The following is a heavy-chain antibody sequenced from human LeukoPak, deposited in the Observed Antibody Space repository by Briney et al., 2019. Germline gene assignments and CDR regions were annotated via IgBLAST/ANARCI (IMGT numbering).Heavy chain of an antibody. J-gene: IGHJ6*03. CDR2: INPNSGGT. Sequence: ASVKVSCKASGYTFTSYGISWVRQAPGQGLEWMGWINPNSGGTNYAQKFQGRVTMTRDTSISTAYMELSRLRSDDTAVYYCARSEDYYYYYYMDVLGKGTTVTVSS. CDR1: GYTFTSYG. V-gene: IGHV1-2*02. CDR3: ARSEDYYYYYYMDV.